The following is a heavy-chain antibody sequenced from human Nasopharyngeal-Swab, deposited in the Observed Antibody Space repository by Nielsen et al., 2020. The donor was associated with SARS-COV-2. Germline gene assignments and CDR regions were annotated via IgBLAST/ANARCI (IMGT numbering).Heavy chain of an antibody. J-gene: IGHJ5*02. V-gene: IGHV4-34*01. CDR2: FKYGGSS. CDR3: ARGAPSSYWFDP. CDR1: GGSFSNYY. Sequence: SETLSLTCAVLGGSFSNYYWTWIRQPPGKEREWIGEFKYGGSSNYNPSLKRRVTMSLDTSKNQFSLELSSVSAAGTAVYYCARGAPSSYWFDPWGQGTLVTVSS.